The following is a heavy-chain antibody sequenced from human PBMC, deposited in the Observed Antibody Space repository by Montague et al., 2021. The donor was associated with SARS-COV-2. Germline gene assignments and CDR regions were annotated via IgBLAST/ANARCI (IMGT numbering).Heavy chain of an antibody. CDR2: ITTDATNT. Sequence: SLRLSCAASRFTFSNHWMHWVRQPPGKGLVWVSRITTDATNTAYADSVKGRFTVSRDNAKNTLYLQMNSLRVEDTAVYYCARDKGAATPFDPWGQGTLVTVSS. CDR3: ARDKGAATPFDP. V-gene: IGHV3-74*03. D-gene: IGHD4/OR15-4a*01. J-gene: IGHJ5*02. CDR1: RFTFSNHW.